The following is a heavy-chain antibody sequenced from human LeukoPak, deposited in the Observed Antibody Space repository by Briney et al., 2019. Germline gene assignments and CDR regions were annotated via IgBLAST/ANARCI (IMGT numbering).Heavy chain of an antibody. CDR2: INHSGSP. V-gene: IGHV4-34*01. D-gene: IGHD3-22*01. CDR3: ARVRDTYYYDSSGQQFDY. CDR1: GGSFSGYY. J-gene: IGHJ4*02. Sequence: SETLSLTCAVYGGSFSGYYWSWIRQPPGEGLEWIGEINHSGSPNYNPSLKSRVTISVDTSKNQFSLKLSSVTAADTAVYYCARVRDTYYYDSSGQQFDYWGQGTLVTVSS.